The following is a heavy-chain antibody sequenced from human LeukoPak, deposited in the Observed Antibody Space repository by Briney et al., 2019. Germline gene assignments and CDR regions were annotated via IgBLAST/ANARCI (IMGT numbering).Heavy chain of an antibody. CDR3: AKQGYSSSWYYVDF. J-gene: IGHJ4*02. CDR2: ISGRGDTT. V-gene: IGHV3-23*01. D-gene: IGHD6-13*01. Sequence: RGSLRLSCAASGFTFSDYPMRWVRQAPGKGLEWGSGISGRGDTTYYAPSVKGRFTMSRDNSKSTVYPEVNSLTAEDTAVYSCAKQGYSSSWYYVDFWGQGTLVTVSS. CDR1: GFTFSDYP.